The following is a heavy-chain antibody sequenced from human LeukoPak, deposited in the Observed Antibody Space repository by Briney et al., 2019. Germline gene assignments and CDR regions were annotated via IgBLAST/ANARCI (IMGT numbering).Heavy chain of an antibody. V-gene: IGHV3-23*01. CDR1: GFTFSSYA. J-gene: IGHJ4*02. CDR2: SSGSGGST. Sequence: GGSLRLSCAASGFTFSSYAVSWVRKAAGKGLEWVSASSGSGGSTYYADSVKGRLTISRDNSKNTLYLQMNSLRAEDTAVYYCAKMYSSGWYFDYWGQGTLVTVSS. CDR3: AKMYSSGWYFDY. D-gene: IGHD6-19*01.